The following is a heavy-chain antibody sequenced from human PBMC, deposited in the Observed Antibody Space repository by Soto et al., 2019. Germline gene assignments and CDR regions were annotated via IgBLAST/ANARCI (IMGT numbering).Heavy chain of an antibody. J-gene: IGHJ4*02. CDR2: IYSGGST. D-gene: IGHD5-18*01. CDR3: ARGDVDAAMAIDY. V-gene: IGHV3-53*01. Sequence: GGSLRLSCAASGFTVSSNYMSWVRQAPGKGLEWVSVIYSGGSTYYADSVKGRFTISRDNSKNTLYLQMNSLRAEDTAVYYCARGDVDAAMAIDYWGQGTLVTVSS. CDR1: GFTVSSNY.